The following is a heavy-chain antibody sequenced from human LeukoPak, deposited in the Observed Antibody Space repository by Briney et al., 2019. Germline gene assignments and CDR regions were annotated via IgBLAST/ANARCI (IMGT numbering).Heavy chain of an antibody. CDR2: INPNSGGT. D-gene: IGHD6-13*01. J-gene: IGHJ4*02. Sequence: ASVKVSCKASGYTFTGYYMHWVRQAPGQGLEWMGWINPNSGGTNYAQKFQGRVTMTRDTSISTAYMELSRLRSDDTAVYYCATTKEMSSSWFTPPLDYWGQGTLVTVSS. V-gene: IGHV1-2*02. CDR3: ATTKEMSSSWFTPPLDY. CDR1: GYTFTGYY.